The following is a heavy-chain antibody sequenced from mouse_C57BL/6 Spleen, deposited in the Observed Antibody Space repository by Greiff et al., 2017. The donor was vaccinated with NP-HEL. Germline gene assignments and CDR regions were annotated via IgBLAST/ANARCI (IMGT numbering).Heavy chain of an antibody. CDR3: VRHEDGSSYGRYAMDY. Sequence: EVQLVESGGGLVQPKGSLKLSCAASGFSFNTYAMNWVRQAPGKGLEWVARIRSKSNNYATYYADSVKDRFTISRDDSESMLYLQMNNLKTEDTAMYYGVRHEDGSSYGRYAMDYWGQGTSVTVSS. V-gene: IGHV10-1*01. J-gene: IGHJ4*01. CDR1: GFSFNTYA. CDR2: IRSKSNNYAT. D-gene: IGHD1-1*01.